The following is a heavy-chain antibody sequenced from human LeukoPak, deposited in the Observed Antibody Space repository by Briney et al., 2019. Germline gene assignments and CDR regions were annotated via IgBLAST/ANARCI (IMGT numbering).Heavy chain of an antibody. Sequence: PGGSLRLSCVASGITFRSYAMNWVRQAPGKGLEWVSAISPSGGSTYSADSVKGRFTISRDTSKNTLYLQVNSLRAEDTAVYYCAAAYFGVNQYYYGMDVWGQGTTVTVSS. CDR1: GITFRSYA. V-gene: IGHV3-23*01. D-gene: IGHD3-3*01. CDR2: ISPSGGST. J-gene: IGHJ6*02. CDR3: AAAYFGVNQYYYGMDV.